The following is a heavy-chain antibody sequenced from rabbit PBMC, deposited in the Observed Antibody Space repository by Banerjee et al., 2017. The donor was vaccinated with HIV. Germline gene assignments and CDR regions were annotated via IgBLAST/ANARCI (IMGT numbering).Heavy chain of an antibody. V-gene: IGHV1S43*01. J-gene: IGHJ4*01. Sequence: QEQLVESGGGLVKPGGTLTLTCKASGIDFSSYYYMCWVRQAPGKGLELIACIYTSSGSTWYASWVNGRFTISRSTSLNTVDLKMTSLTAADTATYFCARDGLYSYDDYGDYLNYFNLWGPGTLVTVS. CDR3: ARDGLYSYDDYGDYLNYFNL. D-gene: IGHD2-1*01. CDR2: IYTSSGST. CDR1: GIDFSSYYY.